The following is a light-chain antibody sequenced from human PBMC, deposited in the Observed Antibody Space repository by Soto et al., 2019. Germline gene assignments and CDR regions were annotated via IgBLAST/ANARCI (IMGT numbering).Light chain of an antibody. CDR1: QSITSY. CDR3: QQSYNTPYT. CDR2: AAS. J-gene: IGKJ2*01. V-gene: IGKV1-39*01. Sequence: DIQMTQSPSSLSASLGDRVTITCRASQSITSYLNWYQHKPGQAPKLLIYAASKFQIGVPSRFSGSGLGTDFTLTIGGLQAEDAAVYYCQQSYNTPYTFGQGTKLEI.